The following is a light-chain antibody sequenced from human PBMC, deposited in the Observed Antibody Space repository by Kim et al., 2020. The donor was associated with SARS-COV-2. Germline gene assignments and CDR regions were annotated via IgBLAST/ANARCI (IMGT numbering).Light chain of an antibody. J-gene: IGLJ3*02. CDR3: QVWDNSGDHPV. CDR1: NIGGKS. V-gene: IGLV3-21*04. Sequence: SYELTQPPSVSVAPGKTATITCGGNNIGGKSVHWHQQRPGQAPVLVIYYDSDRPSGIPERFSGSNSGNTATLTISRVEAGDEADYYCQVWDNSGDHPVFG. CDR2: YDS.